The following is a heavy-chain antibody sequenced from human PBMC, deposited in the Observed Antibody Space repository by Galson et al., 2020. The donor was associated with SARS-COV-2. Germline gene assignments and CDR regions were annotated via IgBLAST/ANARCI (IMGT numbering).Heavy chain of an antibody. V-gene: IGHV5-51*01. J-gene: IGHJ4*02. Sequence: GEPLKISCKGSGYSLTSYWIGWVRQMPGKGLEWLGIIYTGDSDTRYSPSFQGQVTISADKSISTAYLQWSSLKASDTAMYYCARHGGGSTSYIDYWGQGTLVTVSS. D-gene: IGHD2-2*01. CDR3: ARHGGGSTSYIDY. CDR1: GYSLTSYW. CDR2: IYTGDSDT.